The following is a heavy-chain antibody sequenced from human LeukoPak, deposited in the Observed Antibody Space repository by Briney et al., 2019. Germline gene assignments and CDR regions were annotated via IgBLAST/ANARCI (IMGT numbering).Heavy chain of an antibody. CDR2: ISGGGST. V-gene: IGHV3-23*01. CDR1: GFTFSSFG. Sequence: GGSLRLSCAASGFTFSSFGMSWVRQAPGKGLEWVSGISGGGSTYYADSVKGRFTISRDNSKNTLYLQMNSLRAEDTAVYYCAKRVPGDFYIWGQGTMVTVSS. CDR3: AKRVPGDFYI. J-gene: IGHJ3*02. D-gene: IGHD3-16*01.